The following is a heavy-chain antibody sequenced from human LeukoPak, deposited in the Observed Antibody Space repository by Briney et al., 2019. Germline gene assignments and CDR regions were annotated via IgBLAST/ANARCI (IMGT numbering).Heavy chain of an antibody. Sequence: SETLSLTCTVSGASVSSSYWSWIRQPPGKGLEWIGEINHSGSTNYNPSLKSRVTISVDTSKNQFSLRLRSATAADPAVYFCAGDIAAVNIPGSRLDPWGQGTLVTVSS. V-gene: IGHV4-34*01. CDR2: INHSGST. CDR1: GASVSSSY. J-gene: IGHJ5*02. D-gene: IGHD6-13*01. CDR3: AGDIAAVNIPGSRLDP.